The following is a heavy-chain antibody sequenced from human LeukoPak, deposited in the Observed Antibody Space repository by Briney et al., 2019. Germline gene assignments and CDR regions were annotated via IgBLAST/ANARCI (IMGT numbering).Heavy chain of an antibody. CDR1: GFIFSTYE. Sequence: GGSLRLPCAASGFIFSTYEMNWVRQAPGKGLEWVSYISSGGITINYADSVRGRFTISRDNTKNSLYLQMNSLRAEDTAVYYCARGGRTSYYFDSWGQGTLVTVSS. CDR3: ARGGRTSYYFDS. D-gene: IGHD1-14*01. CDR2: ISSGGITI. V-gene: IGHV3-48*03. J-gene: IGHJ4*02.